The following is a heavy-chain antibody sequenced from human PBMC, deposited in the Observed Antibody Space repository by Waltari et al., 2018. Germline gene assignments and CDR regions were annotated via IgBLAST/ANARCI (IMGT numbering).Heavy chain of an antibody. CDR1: GYTFTSYA. D-gene: IGHD6-13*01. Sequence: QIQLVQSGAEVKKPGASVKASCKASGYTFTSYAMHWGRKAPGQRLEWMGWINAGNVNTKYSQKFQGRVTITRDTSASTAYMELSSLRSEDTAVYYCARARIAAAGLVDYWGQGTLVTVSS. V-gene: IGHV1-3*01. CDR2: INAGNVNT. J-gene: IGHJ4*02. CDR3: ARARIAAAGLVDY.